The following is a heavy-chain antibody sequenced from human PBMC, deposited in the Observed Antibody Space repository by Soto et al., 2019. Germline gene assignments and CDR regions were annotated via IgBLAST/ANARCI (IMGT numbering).Heavy chain of an antibody. CDR2: INHSGST. J-gene: IGHJ4*02. CDR3: ARGHPKSTMRGGTHDY. CDR1: GGSFSGYY. Sequence: QVQLQQWGAGLLKPSETLSLTCAVYGGSFSGYYWSWIRQPPGKGLEWIGEINHSGSTNYNPSLKSRVTISVDTSKNQFSLKLSSVTAADTAVYYCARGHPKSTMRGGTHDYWGQGTLVTVSS. D-gene: IGHD3-22*01. V-gene: IGHV4-34*01.